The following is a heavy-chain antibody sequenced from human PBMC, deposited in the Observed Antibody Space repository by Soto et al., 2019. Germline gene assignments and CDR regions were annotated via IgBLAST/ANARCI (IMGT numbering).Heavy chain of an antibody. CDR2: IYYSGST. V-gene: IGHV4-59*01. J-gene: IGHJ4*02. D-gene: IGHD4-17*01. Sequence: SETLSLTCTISSGSIGSYYWSWIRQPPGKGLEWIGYIYYSGSTNYNPSLKSRVTISIDTSKNQFSLKVNSVTAADTAVYYCARATTVDPRIDYWGQGNMVTVS. CDR1: SGSIGSYY. CDR3: ARATTVDPRIDY.